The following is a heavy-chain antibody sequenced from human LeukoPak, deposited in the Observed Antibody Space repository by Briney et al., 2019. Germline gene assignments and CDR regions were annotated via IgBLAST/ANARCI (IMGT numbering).Heavy chain of an antibody. V-gene: IGHV3-23*01. CDR2: ISGSGGST. Sequence: PGGSLRLSCAASGLTFSSYSMNWVRQAPGKGLEWVSAISGSGGSTYYADSVKGRFTISRDNSKNTLYLQMNSLRAEDTAVYYCAKEERAARPRYFDYWGQGTLVTVSS. J-gene: IGHJ4*02. CDR1: GLTFSSYS. D-gene: IGHD6-6*01. CDR3: AKEERAARPRYFDY.